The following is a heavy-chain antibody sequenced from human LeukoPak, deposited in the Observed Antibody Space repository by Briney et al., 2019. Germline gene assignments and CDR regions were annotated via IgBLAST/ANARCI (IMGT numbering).Heavy chain of an antibody. CDR2: ISSSSSTI. V-gene: IGHV3-48*01. CDR3: ARALVATIDGY. Sequence: PGGSLRLSCAASGFTFSSYSMNWVRQAPGKGLEWVSYISSSSSTIYYADSVKGRFTISRDNAKNSLYLQMNSLRAEDTAVYYCARALVATIDGYWGQGTLVTVSS. J-gene: IGHJ4*02. CDR1: GFTFSSYS. D-gene: IGHD5-12*01.